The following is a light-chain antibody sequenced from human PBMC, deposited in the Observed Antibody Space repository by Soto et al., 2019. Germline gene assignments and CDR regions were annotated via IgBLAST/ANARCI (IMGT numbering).Light chain of an antibody. CDR1: SGDVGGYNY. Sequence: HSVRTQPASESGSPGQSTTISCTGTSGDVGGYNYVSWYQQDPGKAPKLMIYEVRNRPSGVANRFSCSKSGHTASLTISGLQAEAEADHCCTRYTSSSTLVFGSGTKATVL. CDR2: EVR. CDR3: TRYTSSSTLV. V-gene: IGLV2-14*01. J-gene: IGLJ1*01.